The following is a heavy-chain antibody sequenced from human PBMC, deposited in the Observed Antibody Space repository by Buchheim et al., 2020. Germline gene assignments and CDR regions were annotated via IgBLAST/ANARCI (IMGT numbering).Heavy chain of an antibody. V-gene: IGHV1-3*01. J-gene: IGHJ4*02. CDR3: SREGVLTHLDY. CDR2: ITAGNGDT. D-gene: IGHD4/OR15-4a*01. Sequence: QVQFVQSGAEVKKPGASVKVSCKASGYTFTSFAIHWVRQAPGQRLEWMGWITAGNGDTKYSQRLQGRLTLTTDTSASTAYMGMSGLRSEDTDVYYCSREGVLTHLDYWGQGTL. CDR1: GYTFTSFA.